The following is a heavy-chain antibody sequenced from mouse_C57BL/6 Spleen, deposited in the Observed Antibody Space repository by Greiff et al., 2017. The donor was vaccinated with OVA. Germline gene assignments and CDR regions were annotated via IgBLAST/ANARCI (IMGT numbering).Heavy chain of an antibody. CDR1: EYEFPSHD. CDR2: INSDGGST. J-gene: IGHJ4*01. CDR3: ARQGGNYDAMDY. V-gene: IGHV5-2*01. D-gene: IGHD2-1*01. Sequence: EVQRVESGGGLVQPGESLKLSCESTEYEFPSHDMSWVSKTPEKRLELVAAINSDGGSTYYPDTMERRFILSRDNTKKTLYLQMSSLRTEDTAVYYCARQGGNYDAMDYWGQGTSVTVSS.